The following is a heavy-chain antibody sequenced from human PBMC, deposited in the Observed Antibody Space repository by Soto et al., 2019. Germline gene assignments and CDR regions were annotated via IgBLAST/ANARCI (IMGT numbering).Heavy chain of an antibody. D-gene: IGHD1-26*01. V-gene: IGHV3-7*05. CDR3: AIDRGNGYYGHESWGLDV. CDR1: GFTFGTYW. CDR2: IKQDGSEE. Sequence: EVQLVASGGGLVQPGESLRLSCVASGFTFGTYWMSWARQAPGKGLEWLASIKQDGSEEFSVDSVKGRFTISRDNAKNSLFLQLNSLRGEDTRVYYCAIDRGNGYYGHESWGLDVWGQGNTVTVSS. J-gene: IGHJ6*02.